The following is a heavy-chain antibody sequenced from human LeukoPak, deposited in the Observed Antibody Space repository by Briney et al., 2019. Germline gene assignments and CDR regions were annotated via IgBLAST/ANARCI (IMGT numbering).Heavy chain of an antibody. CDR3: AREGAYIGGSYPFDY. V-gene: IGHV1-2*02. D-gene: IGHD1-26*01. CDR2: INPNSGGT. Sequence: ASVKVSCKASGYTFTGYYMHWVRQAPGQGLEWMGWINPNSGGTNYAQKFQGRVTMTRDTSISTAYMELSRLRSDDTAVYYCAREGAYIGGSYPFDYWGRGTLVTVSS. CDR1: GYTFTGYY. J-gene: IGHJ4*02.